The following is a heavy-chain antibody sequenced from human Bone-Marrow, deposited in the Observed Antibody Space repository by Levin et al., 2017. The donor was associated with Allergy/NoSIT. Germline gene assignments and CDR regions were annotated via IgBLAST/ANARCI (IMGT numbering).Heavy chain of an antibody. CDR2: INHSGST. D-gene: IGHD2-15*01. V-gene: IGHV4-34*01. Sequence: GSLRLSCAVYGGSFSGYYWSWIRQPPGKGLEWIGEINHSGSTNYNPSLKSRVTISVDTSKNQFSLKLSSVTAADTAVYYCARAGYCSGGSCYPKGDYWGQGTLVTVSS. J-gene: IGHJ4*02. CDR1: GGSFSGYY. CDR3: ARAGYCSGGSCYPKGDY.